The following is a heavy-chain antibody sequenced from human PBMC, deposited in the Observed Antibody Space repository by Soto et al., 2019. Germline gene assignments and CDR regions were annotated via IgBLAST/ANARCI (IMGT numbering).Heavy chain of an antibody. CDR2: IIPILGMA. CDR1: GGTFSSYT. V-gene: IGHV1-69*02. Sequence: GASVKVSCKASGGTFSSYTISWVRQAPGQGLEWMGRIIPILGMANYAQKFQGRVTITADKSTSTAYMELSSLRSEDTAVYYCATQLVDYYYYYMDVWGKGTTVTVSS. D-gene: IGHD6-13*01. CDR3: ATQLVDYYYYYMDV. J-gene: IGHJ6*03.